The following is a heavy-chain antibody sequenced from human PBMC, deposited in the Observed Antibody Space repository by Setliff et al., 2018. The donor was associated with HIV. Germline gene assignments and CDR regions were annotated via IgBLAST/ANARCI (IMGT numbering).Heavy chain of an antibody. CDR3: AKGTPSCSFCFDN. Sequence: SETLSLTCAVSGGSIGTANWWSWVRQPPGQGLEWIGEIYYSGNTNYNPSLKSRVTMSVDKPKNHLSLKLSSVTAANTALYYCAKGTPSCSFCFDNWGLGTLVTVSS. J-gene: IGHJ4*02. D-gene: IGHD2-15*01. CDR1: GGSIGTANW. CDR2: IYYSGNT. V-gene: IGHV4-4*02.